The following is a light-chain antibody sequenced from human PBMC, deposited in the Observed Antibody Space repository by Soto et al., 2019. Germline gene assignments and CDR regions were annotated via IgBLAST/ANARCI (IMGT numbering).Light chain of an antibody. CDR2: LGS. CDR1: QSLLHSNGYHS. V-gene: IGKV2-28*01. Sequence: DIVMTQSPLALPVTSGEPASISCRSSQSLLHSNGYHSLDWYLQKPGQSQQLLIYLGSIRASGVPDRFSGSGSDRDFTLKISRVEAEDVGVYYCMQTRQTPYTFGQGTKLELK. J-gene: IGKJ2*01. CDR3: MQTRQTPYT.